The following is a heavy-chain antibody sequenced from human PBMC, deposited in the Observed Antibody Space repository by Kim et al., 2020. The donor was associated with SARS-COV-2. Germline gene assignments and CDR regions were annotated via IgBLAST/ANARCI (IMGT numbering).Heavy chain of an antibody. V-gene: IGHV3-74*01. J-gene: IGHJ4*02. CDR2: INSDGSNT. D-gene: IGHD3-16*01. CDR1: GFTFSSYG. Sequence: GGSLRLSCVASGFTFSSYGMHWVRQAPGKGLEWVAGINSDGSNTNYADSVKGRFTISRDNPKNTLYLQMNSLRAEDTAVYYCASHYTRYVWDKFDYWGQGTLVTVS. CDR3: ASHYTRYVWDKFDY.